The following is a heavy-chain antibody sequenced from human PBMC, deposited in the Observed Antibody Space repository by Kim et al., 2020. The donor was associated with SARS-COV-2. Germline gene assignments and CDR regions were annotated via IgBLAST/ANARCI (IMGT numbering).Heavy chain of an antibody. D-gene: IGHD6-13*01. J-gene: IGHJ4*02. Sequence: GGSLRLSCAASGFTFSSYAMHWVRQAPGKGLEWVAVISYDGSNKYYADSVKGRFTISRDNSKNTLYLQMNSLRAEDTAVYYCARRDSSSWYSDYFDYWGQGTLVTVSS. CDR3: ARRDSSSWYSDYFDY. CDR1: GFTFSSYA. V-gene: IGHV3-30-3*01. CDR2: ISYDGSNK.